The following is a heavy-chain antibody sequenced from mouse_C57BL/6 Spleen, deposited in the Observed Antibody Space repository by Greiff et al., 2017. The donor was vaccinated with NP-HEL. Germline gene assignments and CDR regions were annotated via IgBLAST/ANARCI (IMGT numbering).Heavy chain of an antibody. Sequence: EVKVVESGGGLVKPGGSLKLSCAASGFTFSSYAMSWVRQTPEKRLEWVATISDGGSYTYYPDNVKGRFTISRDNAKNNLYLQMSHLKSEDTAMYYCARDGLTGTRTWFAYWGQGTLVTVSA. J-gene: IGHJ3*01. CDR1: GFTFSSYA. CDR3: ARDGLTGTRTWFAY. D-gene: IGHD4-1*01. V-gene: IGHV5-4*01. CDR2: ISDGGSYT.